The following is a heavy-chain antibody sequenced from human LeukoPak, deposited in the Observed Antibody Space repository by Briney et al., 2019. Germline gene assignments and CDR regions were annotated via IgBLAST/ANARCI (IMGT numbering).Heavy chain of an antibody. D-gene: IGHD6-6*01. J-gene: IGHJ4*02. CDR2: SDPEDGET. CDR1: GYTLTELS. Sequence: ASVKVSCKVSGYTLTELSMHWVRQAPGKGLEGMGGSDPEDGETIYAQKFQGRVTMTEDTSTDTAYMELSSLRSEDTAVYYCNASPYGSSSRHDDYWGQGTLVTVSS. V-gene: IGHV1-24*01. CDR3: NASPYGSSSRHDDY.